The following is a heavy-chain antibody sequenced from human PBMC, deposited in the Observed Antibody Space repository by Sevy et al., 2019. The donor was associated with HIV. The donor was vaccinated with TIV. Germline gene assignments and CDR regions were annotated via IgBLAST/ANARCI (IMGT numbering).Heavy chain of an antibody. CDR3: ARRLNWARVFDY. Sequence: SETLSLTCAEFGGSFSGYYWSWIHQPPGKGLEWIGEINHSGSTNYNPSLKSRFTISLDTSKNQFSLKLSSVTAADTAVYYCARRLNWARVFDYWGQGTLVTVSS. V-gene: IGHV4-34*01. J-gene: IGHJ4*02. CDR2: INHSGST. D-gene: IGHD1-1*01. CDR1: GGSFSGYY.